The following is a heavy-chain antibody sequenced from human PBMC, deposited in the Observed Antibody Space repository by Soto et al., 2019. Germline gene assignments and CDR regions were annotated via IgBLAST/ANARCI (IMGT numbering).Heavy chain of an antibody. CDR2: ISGSGGST. V-gene: IGHV3-23*01. CDR1: GFTFSSYA. J-gene: IGHJ4*02. D-gene: IGHD4-17*01. CDR3: AKDRIHYGDYDGY. Sequence: SGGSLRLSCAASGFTFSSYAMSWVRQAPGKGLEWVSAISGSGGSTYYADSVKGRFTISRDNSKNTLYLQMNSLRAEDTAVYYCAKDRIHYGDYDGYWGQGTLVTVSS.